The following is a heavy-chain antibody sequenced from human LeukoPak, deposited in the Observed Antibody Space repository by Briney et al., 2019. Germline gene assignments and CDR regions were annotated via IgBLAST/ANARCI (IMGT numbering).Heavy chain of an antibody. D-gene: IGHD3-16*02. V-gene: IGHV3-23*01. CDR1: GFTFSSYA. J-gene: IGHJ6*03. CDR2: IGYRGGSI. CDR3: AKSWGYTRPYYNYMDV. Sequence: GGSLRLSCAASGFTFSSYAMSWVRQAPGKGLEWVSIIGYRGGSIYYAYSVQGRFTISRDNSKNTLSLQMNGLRPEDTAVYYCAKSWGYTRPYYNYMDVWGKGTTVTVSS.